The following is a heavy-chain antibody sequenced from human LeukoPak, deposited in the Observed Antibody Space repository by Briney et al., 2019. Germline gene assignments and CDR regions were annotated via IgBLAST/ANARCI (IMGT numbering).Heavy chain of an antibody. CDR1: GFTFDDYA. CDR2: ISWKSGSI. V-gene: IGHV3-9*01. J-gene: IGHJ4*02. CDR3: AKDISDCGDYDGVLDS. D-gene: IGHD4-17*01. Sequence: GGSLRLSCAASGFTFDDYAMHWVRQAPGKGLEWVSGISWKSGSIAYADSVKGRFTISRDNAKNSLYLQMNSLRAEDTALYYCAKDISDCGDYDGVLDSWGQGSLVTVSS.